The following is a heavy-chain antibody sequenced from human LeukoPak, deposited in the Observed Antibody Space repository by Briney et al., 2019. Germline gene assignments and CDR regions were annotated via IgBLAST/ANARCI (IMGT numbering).Heavy chain of an antibody. CDR3: AKLGGEEVHNYYVAV. Sequence: GGSLRLSCAASGFTFSSYAMSWVRQAPGKGLEWVSGIIDNGYITYYANSVRGRFTIARDNSKNTLFLQMNSLRAEDTAVYYCAKLGGEEVHNYYVAVWGKGTTVAVSS. J-gene: IGHJ6*03. CDR1: GFTFSSYA. CDR2: IIDNGYIT. D-gene: IGHD3-16*01. V-gene: IGHV3-23*01.